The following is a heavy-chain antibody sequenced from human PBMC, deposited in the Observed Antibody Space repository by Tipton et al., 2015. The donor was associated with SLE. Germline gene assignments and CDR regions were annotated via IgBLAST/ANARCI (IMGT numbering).Heavy chain of an antibody. Sequence: TLSLTCTVSGYSISSGYYWAWIRQPPGKGREWIATVHYTGITYYNPSLKSRNTMSVDTSKNQFSLKLTSVTAADTAVYYCARGGAYDYWGQGKLVTVSS. CDR1: GYSISSGYY. CDR2: VHYTGIT. CDR3: ARGGAYDY. V-gene: IGHV4-38-2*02. J-gene: IGHJ4*02. D-gene: IGHD1-26*01.